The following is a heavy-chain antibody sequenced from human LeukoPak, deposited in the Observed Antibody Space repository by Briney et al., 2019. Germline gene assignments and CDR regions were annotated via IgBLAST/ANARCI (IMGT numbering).Heavy chain of an antibody. CDR3: VQTPGWPGFDY. D-gene: IGHD6-19*01. V-gene: IGHV4-4*09. Sequence: PSETLSLTCTTSGAPISRFYWSWVRQPPGKGLEWIGNIYNGVPTFFNPSLKSRVTLSVDTSKTQFSLQLASVTAADTAVYYCVQTPGWPGFDYWGQGILVTVSS. CDR2: IYNGVPT. CDR1: GAPISRFY. J-gene: IGHJ4*02.